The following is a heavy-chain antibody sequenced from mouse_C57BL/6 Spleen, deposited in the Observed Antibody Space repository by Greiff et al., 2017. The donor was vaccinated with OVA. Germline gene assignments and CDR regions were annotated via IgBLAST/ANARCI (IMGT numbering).Heavy chain of an antibody. CDR3: TSFYDGYYYAMDY. D-gene: IGHD2-3*01. V-gene: IGHV14-4*01. CDR1: GFNIKDDY. CDR2: IDPENGDT. Sequence: VQLQQSGAELVRPGASVKLSCTASGFNIKDDYMHWVKQRPEQGLEWIGWIDPENGDTEYASKFQGKATITADTSSNTAYLQLSSLTSEDTAVYYCTSFYDGYYYAMDYWGQGTSVTVSS. J-gene: IGHJ4*01.